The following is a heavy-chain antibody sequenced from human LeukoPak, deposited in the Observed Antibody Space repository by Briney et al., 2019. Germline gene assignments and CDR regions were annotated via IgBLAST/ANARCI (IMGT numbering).Heavy chain of an antibody. CDR3: AKDGKGVGIVVVPAAMGPGDI. Sequence: GGSLRLSCAASGFTFSSYGMHWVRQAPGKGLEWVAVISYDGSNKYYADSVKGRFTISRDNSKNTLYLQMNSLRAEDTAVYYCAKDGKGVGIVVVPAAMGPGDIWGQGTMVTVSS. V-gene: IGHV3-30*18. D-gene: IGHD2-2*01. J-gene: IGHJ3*02. CDR2: ISYDGSNK. CDR1: GFTFSSYG.